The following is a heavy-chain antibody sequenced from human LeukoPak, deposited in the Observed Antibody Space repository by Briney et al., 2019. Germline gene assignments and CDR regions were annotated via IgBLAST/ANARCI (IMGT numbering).Heavy chain of an antibody. CDR1: GGSITSYF. D-gene: IGHD6-13*01. Sequence: PSETLSLTCTVSGGSITSYFWSWIRQPPGKGLEWIGYIYYSGSTNYNPSLKSRVTISVDTSKSQFSLKLSSVTAADTAVYYCARESADSSSWYSWGQGTLVTVSS. CDR3: ARESADSSSWYS. J-gene: IGHJ4*02. V-gene: IGHV4-59*12. CDR2: IYYSGST.